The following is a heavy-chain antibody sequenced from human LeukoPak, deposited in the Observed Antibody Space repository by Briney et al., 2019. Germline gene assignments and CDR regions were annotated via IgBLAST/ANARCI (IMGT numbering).Heavy chain of an antibody. CDR2: INPSGGST. D-gene: IGHD6-19*01. CDR3: ARDLGYDSSGWYEPFDY. J-gene: IGHJ4*02. V-gene: IGHV1-46*01. Sequence: ASVKVSCKASGYTFTSYYMHWVRQAPGQGLEWMGIINPSGGSTSYAQKFQGRVTMTRDMSTSTVYMELSSLRSEDTAVYYCARDLGYDSSGWYEPFDYWGRGTLVTVSS. CDR1: GYTFTSYY.